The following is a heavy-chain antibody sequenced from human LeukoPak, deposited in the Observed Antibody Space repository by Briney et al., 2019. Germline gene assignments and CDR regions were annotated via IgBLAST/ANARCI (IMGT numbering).Heavy chain of an antibody. CDR2: IYSGGST. CDR3: ARDCGGDCSDAFDI. CDR1: GCTDSSNY. V-gene: IGHV3-53*01. J-gene: IGHJ3*02. Sequence: GGSLRLSCAASGCTDSSNYWSWVRQAPGKGLEGVSVIYSGGSTYYADSVMGRFTISRDNYKNTLYLQMNSLRAEDTAVYYCARDCGGDCSDAFDIWGQGTMVTVPS. D-gene: IGHD2-21*02.